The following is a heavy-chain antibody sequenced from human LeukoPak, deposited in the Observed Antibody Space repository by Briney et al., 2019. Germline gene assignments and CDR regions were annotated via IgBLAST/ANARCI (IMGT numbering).Heavy chain of an antibody. V-gene: IGHV4-34*01. J-gene: IGHJ4*02. CDR2: INHSGST. D-gene: IGHD3-10*01. Sequence: SETLSLTCAVYGGSFSGYYWSWIRQPPGKGLEWIGEINHSGSTNYNPSLKSRVTISVDTSKNQFSLKLSSVTAADTAVYYCARAPWFGEYAFDYWGQGTLVTVSS. CDR1: GGSFSGYY. CDR3: ARAPWFGEYAFDY.